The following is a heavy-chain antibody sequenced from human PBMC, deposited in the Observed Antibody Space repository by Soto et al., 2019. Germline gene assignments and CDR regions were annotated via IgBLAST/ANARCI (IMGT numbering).Heavy chain of an antibody. J-gene: IGHJ4*02. CDR2: INSDGSST. D-gene: IGHD6-25*01. Sequence: EVQLVESGGGLVQPGGSLRLSCAASGFTFSSYWMHWVRQAPGKGLVWVSRINSDGSSTSYADSVTGRFTISRDNAKNTLYLQMNSLSAENTAVYYCARGVIAATIDYWGQGTLVTVSS. V-gene: IGHV3-74*01. CDR1: GFTFSSYW. CDR3: ARGVIAATIDY.